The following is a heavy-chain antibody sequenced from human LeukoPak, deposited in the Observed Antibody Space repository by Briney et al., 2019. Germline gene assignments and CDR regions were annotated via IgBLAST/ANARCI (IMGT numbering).Heavy chain of an antibody. V-gene: IGHV3-23*01. CDR1: GFTFSIYA. D-gene: IGHD3-10*01. CDR2: ITGRRDGT. CDR3: AKDLQGVFDY. Sequence: PGGSLRLSCVASGFTFSIYAMTWVRQAPGKGLEWVSAITGRRDGTYQADSVKCRFTISRDNSKNMVYLQMNSLRVQDTAVYYCAKDLQGVFDYWDKGTLLTVSS. J-gene: IGHJ4*02.